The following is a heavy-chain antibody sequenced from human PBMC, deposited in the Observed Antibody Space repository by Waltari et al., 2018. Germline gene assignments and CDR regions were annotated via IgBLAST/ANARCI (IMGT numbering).Heavy chain of an antibody. CDR1: GYSISSGYY. CDR2: IYHSGRT. J-gene: IGHJ6*03. V-gene: IGHV4-38-2*02. Sequence: QVQLQESGPGLVKPSETLSLTCTVSGYSISSGYYWGWIRQPPGKGVEWSGRIYHSGRTYYNPSFKRRVAISVDASKNQFSLKLSSVTAEDTAVYYCARGEGYYYYYYMDVWGKGTTVTISS. CDR3: ARGEGYYYYYYMDV.